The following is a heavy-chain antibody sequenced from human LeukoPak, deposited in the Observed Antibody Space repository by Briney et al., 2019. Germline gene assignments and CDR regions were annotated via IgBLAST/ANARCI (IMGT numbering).Heavy chain of an antibody. V-gene: IGHV3-30-3*01. CDR3: ARSRDMLTGYGPDRVAFDM. CDR1: GFTFSSYA. Sequence: GGSLRLSCAASGFTFSSYAMHWVRQAPGKGLEWVAVISYDGSNKYYADSVKGRFTISRDNSKNTLYLQMNSLRAEDTAVYYCARSRDMLTGYGPDRVAFDMWGQGTMVTVSS. J-gene: IGHJ3*02. D-gene: IGHD3-9*01. CDR2: ISYDGSNK.